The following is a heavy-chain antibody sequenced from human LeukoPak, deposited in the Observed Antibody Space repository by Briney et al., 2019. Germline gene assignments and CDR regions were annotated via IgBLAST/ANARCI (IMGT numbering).Heavy chain of an antibody. CDR1: GGSFSGYY. J-gene: IGHJ4*02. Sequence: SETLSLTCAVYGGSFSGYYWSWIRQPPGKGLEWIGEINHSGSTNYNPSLKRRVTISVDTSKNQFSLKLSSVTAADTAVYYCARTYYYGSGSFGRGPQDYWGQGTLVTVSS. D-gene: IGHD3-10*01. CDR3: ARTYYYGSGSFGRGPQDY. CDR2: INHSGST. V-gene: IGHV4-34*01.